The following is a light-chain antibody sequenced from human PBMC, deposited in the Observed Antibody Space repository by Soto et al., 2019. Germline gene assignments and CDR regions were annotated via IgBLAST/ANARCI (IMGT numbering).Light chain of an antibody. CDR2: EVS. Sequence: QSALTQPASVSGSPGQSITISCTGTSSNIGSFDHVSWYQQHPGKAPKVIIYEVSKRPSGVSNRFSGSKSGNTASLTISGLQAEDDDDYYCCANARSGSYVFGTGTKVTVL. J-gene: IGLJ1*01. CDR1: SSNIGSFDH. CDR3: CANARSGSYV. V-gene: IGLV2-23*02.